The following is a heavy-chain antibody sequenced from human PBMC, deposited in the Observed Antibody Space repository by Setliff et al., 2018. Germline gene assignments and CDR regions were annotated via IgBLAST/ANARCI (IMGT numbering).Heavy chain of an antibody. CDR2: INHSGST. CDR1: GGSFSGYY. D-gene: IGHD5-18*01. Sequence: LSETLSLTCAVYGGSFSGYYWSWIRQPPGKGLEWIGEINHSGSTNYNPSLKSRVTISVDTSKNQFSLKLSSVTAADTAVYYCARGRIQLWKYYFDYWGQGTLVTSP. J-gene: IGHJ4*02. V-gene: IGHV4-34*01. CDR3: ARGRIQLWKYYFDY.